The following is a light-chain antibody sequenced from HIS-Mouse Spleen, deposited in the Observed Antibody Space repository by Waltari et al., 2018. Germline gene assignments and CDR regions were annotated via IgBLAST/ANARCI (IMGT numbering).Light chain of an antibody. CDR2: AAS. CDR3: QQYYSYPPWT. V-gene: IGKV1-8*01. CDR1: QGISSY. J-gene: IGKJ1*01. Sequence: AIRMTQSPSSLSASTGDRVTITCRASQGISSYLAWYQHKPGQAPKLLIYAASTLQSGVPSRFSGSGSGTDFTLTISCLQSEDFATYYCQQYYSYPPWTFGQGTKVEIK.